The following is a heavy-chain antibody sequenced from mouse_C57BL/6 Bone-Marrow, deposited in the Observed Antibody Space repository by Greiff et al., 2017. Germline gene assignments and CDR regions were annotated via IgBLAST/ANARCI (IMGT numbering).Heavy chain of an antibody. Sequence: EVQLVESGGGLVKPGGSLKLSCAASGFTFSSYAMSWVRQTPEKRLEWVATISDGGSYTYYPDNVKGRFPISRDNAKNNLYLQMSHLKSEDTAMYYCARDLGPFDYWGQGTTLTVSS. CDR3: ARDLGPFDY. D-gene: IGHD4-1*01. CDR2: ISDGGSYT. CDR1: GFTFSSYA. V-gene: IGHV5-4*01. J-gene: IGHJ2*01.